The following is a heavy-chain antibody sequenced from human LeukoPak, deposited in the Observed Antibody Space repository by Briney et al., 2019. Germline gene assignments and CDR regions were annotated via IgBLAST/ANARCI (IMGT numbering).Heavy chain of an antibody. Sequence: SETLSLTCTVSGGSISSYYWGWIRQPPGKGLEWIGSIYYSGSTYYNPSLKSRVTISVDTSKNQFSLKLSSVTAADTAVYYCARLFTSGLLWFGEFINWFDPWGQGTLVTVSS. D-gene: IGHD3-10*01. CDR1: GGSISSYY. V-gene: IGHV4-39*01. CDR3: ARLFTSGLLWFGEFINWFDP. J-gene: IGHJ5*02. CDR2: IYYSGST.